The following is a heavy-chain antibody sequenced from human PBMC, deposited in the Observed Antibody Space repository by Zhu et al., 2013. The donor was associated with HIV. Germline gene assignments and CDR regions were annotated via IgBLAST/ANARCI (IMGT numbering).Heavy chain of an antibody. CDR1: GGTFSSYA. D-gene: IGHD3-3*01. V-gene: IGHV1-69*01. J-gene: IGHJ6*01. CDR3: ARGTTFWSWLFPXNYYYYGMDV. CDR2: IIPIFGTA. Sequence: QVQLVQSGAEVKKPGSSVKVSCKASGGTFSSYAISWVRQAPGQGLEWMGGIIPIFGTANYAQKFQGRVTITADESTSTAYMELSSLRSEDTAVYYCARGTTFWSWLFPXNYYYYGMDVWGPRGPRSPSPQ.